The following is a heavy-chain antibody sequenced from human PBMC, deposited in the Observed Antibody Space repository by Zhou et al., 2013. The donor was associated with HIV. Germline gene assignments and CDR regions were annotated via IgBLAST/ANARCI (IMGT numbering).Heavy chain of an antibody. D-gene: IGHD3-22*01. CDR1: GYTFTNYD. CDR2: MNPRSGNT. J-gene: IGHJ3*02. V-gene: IGHV1-8*02. Sequence: QVQLVQSGAEVKKPGSSVKVSCKASGYTFTNYDINWVRQATGQGLEWMGWMNPRSGNTGYAQKFQGWVTMTRDTSISTAYMELSRLRSDDTAVYYCARDAHYDSSGYYGFWKGVSDAFDIWGQGTMVTVSS. CDR3: ARDAHYDSSGYYGFWKGVSDAFDI.